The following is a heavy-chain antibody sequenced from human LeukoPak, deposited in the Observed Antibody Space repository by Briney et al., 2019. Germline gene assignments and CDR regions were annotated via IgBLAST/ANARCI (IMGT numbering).Heavy chain of an antibody. CDR3: AIVVWERGAFDI. CDR2: ISSSGSTI. J-gene: IGHJ3*02. V-gene: IGHV3-48*03. Sequence: GGSLRLSCAASGFTFSSYEMNWVRQAPGKGLEWVSYISSSGSTIYYADSVKGRFTISRDNAKNSLYLQMNSLRAEDTALYYCAIVVWERGAFDIWGQGTMVTVSS. D-gene: IGHD1-26*01. CDR1: GFTFSSYE.